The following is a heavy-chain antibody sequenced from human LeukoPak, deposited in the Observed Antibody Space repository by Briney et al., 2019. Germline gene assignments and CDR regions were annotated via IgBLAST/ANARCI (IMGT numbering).Heavy chain of an antibody. J-gene: IGHJ2*01. CDR2: IYYSGST. Sequence: SETLSLTCTVSGGSISSYYWSWIRQPPGKGLEWIGYIYYSGSTNYNPSLKSRVTISVDTSKNQFSLKLSSVTAADTAVYYCARVAARYYSNYWYFDLWGRGTLVTVSS. V-gene: IGHV4-59*01. D-gene: IGHD3-10*01. CDR1: GGSISSYY. CDR3: ARVAARYYSNYWYFDL.